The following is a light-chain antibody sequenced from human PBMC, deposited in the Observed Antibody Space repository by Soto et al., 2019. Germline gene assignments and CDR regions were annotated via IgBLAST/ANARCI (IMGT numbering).Light chain of an antibody. CDR2: QAS. J-gene: IGKJ2*01. Sequence: DIQMTQSPSTLSASVGDRVTITCRASQTISRWLAWYQQKPGKAPNLLIYQASILEGGVPSRFSGSGSGTEFTLTISSLQSYDFATYYCNQYNSYSYHTFGQGTKLEIK. V-gene: IGKV1-5*03. CDR1: QTISRW. CDR3: NQYNSYSYHT.